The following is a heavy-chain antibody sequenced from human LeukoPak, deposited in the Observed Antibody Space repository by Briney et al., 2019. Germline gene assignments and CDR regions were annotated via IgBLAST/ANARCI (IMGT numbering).Heavy chain of an antibody. CDR1: GYIFTGYY. J-gene: IGHJ5*02. CDR3: ARGDYYGSPKVVAA. V-gene: IGHV1-2*02. CDR2: INPNSGDT. D-gene: IGHD3-10*01. Sequence: GASVKVSCKASGYIFTGYYMHWVRQAPGQGLEWIGWINPNSGDTNYAQKFQDRVTMTRDTSISTAYIELNFLRSDDTAVFYCARGDYYGSPKVVAAWGQGTLVTVSS.